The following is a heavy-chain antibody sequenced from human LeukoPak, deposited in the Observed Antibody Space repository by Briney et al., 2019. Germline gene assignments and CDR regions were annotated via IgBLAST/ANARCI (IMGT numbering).Heavy chain of an antibody. Sequence: GSSVKVPCKASGGTFSSYAISWVRQAPGQGLEWMGGIIPIFGTANYAQKFQGRVTITADESTSTAYMELSSLRSEDTAVYYCARGRDYYGSGSYYNWFDPWGQGTLVTVS. D-gene: IGHD3-10*01. CDR2: IIPIFGTA. V-gene: IGHV1-69*01. CDR1: GGTFSSYA. CDR3: ARGRDYYGSGSYYNWFDP. J-gene: IGHJ5*02.